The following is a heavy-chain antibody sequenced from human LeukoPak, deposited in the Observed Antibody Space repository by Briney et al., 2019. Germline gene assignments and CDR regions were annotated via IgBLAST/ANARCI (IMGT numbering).Heavy chain of an antibody. CDR1: GFTFSSYE. D-gene: IGHD6-6*01. CDR3: AKSSQYSSSSFLYYYYMDV. J-gene: IGHJ6*03. CDR2: ISSSGSTI. Sequence: GGSLRLSCAASGFTFSSYEMNWVRQAPGKGLEWVSYISSSGSTIYYADSVKGRFTISRDNAKNSLYLQMNSLRAEDTAVYYCAKSSQYSSSSFLYYYYMDVWGKGTTVTVSS. V-gene: IGHV3-48*03.